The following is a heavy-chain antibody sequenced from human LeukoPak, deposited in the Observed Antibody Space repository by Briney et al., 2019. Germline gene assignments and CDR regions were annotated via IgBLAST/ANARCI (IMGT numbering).Heavy chain of an antibody. CDR3: AKWQYSSSSEDMDV. D-gene: IGHD6-6*01. CDR2: ISYDGSNK. CDR1: GFTFSSYW. Sequence: GGSLRLSCAASGFTFSSYWMSWVRQAPGKGLEWVAVISYDGSNKYYADSVKGRFTISRDNSKNTLYLQMNSLRAEDTAVYYCAKWQYSSSSEDMDVWGKGTTVTVSS. J-gene: IGHJ6*03. V-gene: IGHV3-30*18.